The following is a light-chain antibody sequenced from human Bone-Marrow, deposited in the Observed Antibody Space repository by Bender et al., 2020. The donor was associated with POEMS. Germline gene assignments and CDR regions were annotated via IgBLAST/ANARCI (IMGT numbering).Light chain of an antibody. J-gene: IGLJ1*01. Sequence: QSALTQPASVSGSPGQSITISCSGASSDVGSYNLVSWFQQHPGKAPKVMISEVTKRPSGVSNRFSGSKSGNTASLTISGLQAEDEADYYCSSYTTSSALEGVFGTGTKVTVL. CDR1: SSDVGSYNL. CDR2: EVT. CDR3: SSYTTSSALEGV. V-gene: IGLV2-14*02.